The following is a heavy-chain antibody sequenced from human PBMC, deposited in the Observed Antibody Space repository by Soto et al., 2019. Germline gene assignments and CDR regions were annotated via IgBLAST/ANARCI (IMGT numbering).Heavy chain of an antibody. D-gene: IGHD3-10*01. Sequence: GGSLRLSCAASGFTFAGYAMSWVRQAPGKGLEWVSGITGSGGGAYYADSVKGRFTISRDNSKNTLYLQMNSLRAEDTAVYYCAKSIYASGSYYSDYWGQGALVTVSS. CDR2: ITGSGGGA. CDR1: GFTFAGYA. J-gene: IGHJ4*02. V-gene: IGHV3-23*01. CDR3: AKSIYASGSYYSDY.